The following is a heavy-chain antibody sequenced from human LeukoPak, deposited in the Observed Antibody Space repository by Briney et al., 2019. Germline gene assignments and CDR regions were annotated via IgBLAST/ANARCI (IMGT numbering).Heavy chain of an antibody. V-gene: IGHV1-69*13. CDR2: IIPIFGTA. J-gene: IGHJ4*02. CDR1: GGTFSSYA. D-gene: IGHD6-6*01. Sequence: SVTVSCKASGGTFSSYAISWVRQAPGQGLEWMGGIIPIFGTANYAQKFQGRVTITADESTSTAYMELSSLRSEDTAVYYCTVPMYSSSDFDYWGQGTLVTVSS. CDR3: TVPMYSSSDFDY.